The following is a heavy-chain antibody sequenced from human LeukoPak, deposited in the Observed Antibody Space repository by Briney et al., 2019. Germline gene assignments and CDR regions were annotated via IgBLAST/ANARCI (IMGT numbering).Heavy chain of an antibody. Sequence: ASVKVSCKASGYTFTGYYMHWVRQAPGQGLEWMGWINPNSGGTNYAQEFQGRVTVTRDTSISTAYMELSRLRSGDTAVYYCARDPSVVVVAATLDYWGQGTLVTVSS. CDR1: GYTFTGYY. J-gene: IGHJ4*02. CDR2: INPNSGGT. CDR3: ARDPSVVVVAATLDY. V-gene: IGHV1-2*02. D-gene: IGHD2-15*01.